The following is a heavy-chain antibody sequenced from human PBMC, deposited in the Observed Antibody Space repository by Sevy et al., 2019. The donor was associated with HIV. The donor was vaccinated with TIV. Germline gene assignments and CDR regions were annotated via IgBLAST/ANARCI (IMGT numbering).Heavy chain of an antibody. D-gene: IGHD2-2*01. CDR1: GGSISNYY. Sequence: SETLSLTCTVSGGSISNYYWSWIRQSPGKGLEWIGYVDYSVSTNYDSSLKSRVTISVDSCKNQFSLKVTSVTAADTAVYYCARSGYCSSTTCYVGHWLDPWGQGTLVTVSS. V-gene: IGHV4-59*12. J-gene: IGHJ5*02. CDR2: VDYSVST. CDR3: ARSGYCSSTTCYVGHWLDP.